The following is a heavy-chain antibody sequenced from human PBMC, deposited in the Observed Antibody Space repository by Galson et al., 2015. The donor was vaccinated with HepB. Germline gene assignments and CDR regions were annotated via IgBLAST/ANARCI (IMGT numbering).Heavy chain of an antibody. CDR1: GYTFTSYD. Sequence: SVKVSCKASGYTFTSYDINWVRQATGQGLEWMGWMNPNSGNTGYAQKFQGRVTMTRNTSISTAYMELSSLRSEDTAVYYCVRGLSYYGSNWFDPWGQGTLVTVSS. J-gene: IGHJ5*02. CDR3: VRGLSYYGSNWFDP. V-gene: IGHV1-8*01. CDR2: MNPNSGNT. D-gene: IGHD3-10*01.